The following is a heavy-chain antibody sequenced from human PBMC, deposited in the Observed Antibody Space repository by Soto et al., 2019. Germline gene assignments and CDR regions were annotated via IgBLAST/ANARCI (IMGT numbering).Heavy chain of an antibody. CDR2: ISYDGSNK. Sequence: GGSLRLSCAASGFTFSSYAMHWVRQAPGKGLEWVAVISYDGSNKYYADSVKGRFTISRDNSKNTLYLQMNSLRAEDTAVYYCARDHSYYWIFDYWGQGTLVTVSS. V-gene: IGHV3-30-3*01. CDR1: GFTFSSYA. J-gene: IGHJ4*02. CDR3: ARDHSYYWIFDY. D-gene: IGHD3-22*01.